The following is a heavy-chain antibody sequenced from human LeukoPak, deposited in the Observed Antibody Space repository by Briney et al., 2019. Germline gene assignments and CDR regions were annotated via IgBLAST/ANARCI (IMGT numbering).Heavy chain of an antibody. J-gene: IGHJ4*02. CDR1: GFTFSDHA. CDR3: ARESFRALAGYLDY. D-gene: IGHD6-19*01. Sequence: GGSLRFSCAASGFTFSDHAMTWVRQAPGKGLEWVSGISGSGETTYYADSEKGRFTIFRDNSRNTLFLHMNSLRVEDTAVYFCARESFRALAGYLDYWGQGSLVIVSS. V-gene: IGHV3-23*01. CDR2: ISGSGETT.